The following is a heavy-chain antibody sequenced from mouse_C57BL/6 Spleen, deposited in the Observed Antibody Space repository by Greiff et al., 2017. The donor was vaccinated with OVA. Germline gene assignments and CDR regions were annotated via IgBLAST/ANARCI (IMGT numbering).Heavy chain of an antibody. Sequence: QVQLKESGAELVRPGASVTLSCKASGYTFTDYEMHWVKQTPVHGLEWIGAIDPETGGTAYNQKFKGKAILTADKSSSTVYLALRSLTSEDSAVYYCTKGGYSCFDYWGQGTTLTVSS. CDR2: IDPETGGT. CDR3: TKGGYSCFDY. CDR1: GYTFTDYE. V-gene: IGHV1-15*01. D-gene: IGHD2-3*01. J-gene: IGHJ2*01.